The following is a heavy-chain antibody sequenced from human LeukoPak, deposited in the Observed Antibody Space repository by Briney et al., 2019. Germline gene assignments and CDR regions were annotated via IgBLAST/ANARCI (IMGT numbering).Heavy chain of an antibody. Sequence: GGSLRLSCAASGFTFSSYAMHWVRQAPGKGLEDVSAISSNGGSTYYANSVKGRFTISRDNSKNTLYLQMGSLRAEDMAVYYCASGSHSGSYGPFDYWGQGTLVTVSS. D-gene: IGHD1-26*01. CDR2: ISSNGGST. V-gene: IGHV3-64*01. CDR3: ASGSHSGSYGPFDY. CDR1: GFTFSSYA. J-gene: IGHJ4*02.